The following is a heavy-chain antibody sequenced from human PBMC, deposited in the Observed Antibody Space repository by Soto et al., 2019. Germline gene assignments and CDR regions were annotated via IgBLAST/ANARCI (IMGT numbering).Heavy chain of an antibody. CDR1: GYTFTGYY. J-gene: IGHJ4*02. D-gene: IGHD3-22*01. Sequence: SVKVSCKASGYTFTGYYMHWVRQAPGQGLEWMGWINPNSGGTNYAQKFQGRVTMTRDTSISTAYMELSRLRSDDTAVYYCARDQYYYDSSGYYPGWGRGALVTVYS. CDR2: INPNSGGT. V-gene: IGHV1-2*02. CDR3: ARDQYYYDSSGYYPG.